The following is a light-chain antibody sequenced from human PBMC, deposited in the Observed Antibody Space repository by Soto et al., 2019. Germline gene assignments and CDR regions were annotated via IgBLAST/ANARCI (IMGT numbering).Light chain of an antibody. CDR1: QSVSSTY. V-gene: IGKV3-20*01. CDR2: GAS. CDR3: QQEWT. Sequence: ELVLTQSPGTLSLSPGERATLSCRASQSVSSTYLAWYQQKPGQAPRLLIFGASSWATGIPDRFSGRGSGTDFTLPINRLEPEDFAVYYCQQEWTFGQGTKVEIK. J-gene: IGKJ1*01.